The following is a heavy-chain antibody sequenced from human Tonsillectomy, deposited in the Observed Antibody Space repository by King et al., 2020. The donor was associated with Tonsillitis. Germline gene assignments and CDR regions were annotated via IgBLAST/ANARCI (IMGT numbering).Heavy chain of an antibody. J-gene: IGHJ4*02. Sequence: ELQLQESGGGLVQPGGSLKLSLAASGFTFSSYAMGWVRPAPGEGVEGVSPFIGMVGSTYYADSVKGRFTISRNNSKNTLYLQMNSLRAEDTAVYNCAKDKDYYDSSGYYMNYFDYWGQGTLVTVSS. V-gene: IGHV3-23*01. D-gene: IGHD3-22*01. CDR1: GFTFSSYA. CDR3: AKDKDYYDSSGYYMNYFDY. CDR2: FIGMVGST.